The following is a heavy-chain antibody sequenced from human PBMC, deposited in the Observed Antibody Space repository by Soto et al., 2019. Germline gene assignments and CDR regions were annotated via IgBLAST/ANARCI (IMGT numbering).Heavy chain of an antibody. V-gene: IGHV4-30-2*01. CDR3: ASSHAGAHITAAVH. Sequence: QLQLQESGSGLVKPSQTLSLTCAVSGGSISSGGYSWNWIRQPPGKGLEWIGYIYHSGSTYYNPSHKRRVTISADRSKNQFPLKLSSVNAADTAVYYCASSHAGAHITAAVHWGQGPLVTVSS. CDR2: IYHSGST. CDR1: GGSISSGGYS. D-gene: IGHD6-13*01. J-gene: IGHJ4*02.